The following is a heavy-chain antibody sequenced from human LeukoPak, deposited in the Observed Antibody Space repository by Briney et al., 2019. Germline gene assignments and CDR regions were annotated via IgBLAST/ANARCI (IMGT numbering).Heavy chain of an antibody. V-gene: IGHV1-18*01. CDR3: ARGGSIAAAVNWFDP. D-gene: IGHD6-13*01. Sequence: GASVKVSCKASGYTFTSYGISWVRQAPGQGLEWMGWISAYNGNTNYAQKLQGRVTMTTDTSTSTAYMELSSLRSEDTAVYYCARGGSIAAAVNWFDPWGQGTLVTVSS. CDR1: GYTFTSYG. J-gene: IGHJ5*02. CDR2: ISAYNGNT.